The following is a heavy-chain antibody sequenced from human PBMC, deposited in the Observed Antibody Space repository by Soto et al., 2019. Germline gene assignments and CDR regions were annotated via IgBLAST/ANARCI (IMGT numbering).Heavy chain of an antibody. CDR2: IRPSEGSS. Sequence: QVNLAQSGAELKRPGASVKVSCKASGDSFSNYYLHWVRQAPGQRPEWLGIIRPSEGSSDYPRTFKGRVSMTRYTSTSTVYMELMSLRSEDTAVYFCAREARETYYVDYWGQGTLVTVSS. J-gene: IGHJ4*02. CDR1: GDSFSNYY. CDR3: AREARETYYVDY. D-gene: IGHD3-16*01. V-gene: IGHV1-46*01.